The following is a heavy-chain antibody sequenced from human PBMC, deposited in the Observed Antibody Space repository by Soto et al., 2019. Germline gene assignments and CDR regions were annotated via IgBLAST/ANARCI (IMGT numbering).Heavy chain of an antibody. D-gene: IGHD2-15*01. CDR2: IYYSGST. CDR1: GGSISSGGYY. CDR3: ARGAHTRYYYYGMDV. J-gene: IGHJ6*02. Sequence: QVQLQESGPGLVKPSQTLSLTCTVSGGSISSGGYYWSWIRQHPGKGLEWIGYIYYSGSTYYNPSRKSRITISVDTSKNQFSLKLSSVTAADTAVYYCARGAHTRYYYYGMDVWGQGTTVTVSS. V-gene: IGHV4-31*03.